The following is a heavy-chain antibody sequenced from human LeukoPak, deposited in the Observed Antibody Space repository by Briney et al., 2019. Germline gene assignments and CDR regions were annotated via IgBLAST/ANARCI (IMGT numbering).Heavy chain of an antibody. CDR1: GFTFDNYG. V-gene: IGHV3-20*04. CDR2: INGNGGST. Sequence: GESLRLSCAASGFTFDNYGMSWVRQVPGKGLEWVSSINGNGGSTAYADSVKGRFTISRDNAKNSLYLQMNSLRAEDTAFYYCVRHDFWSGFKGGDYWGQGTLVTVSS. CDR3: VRHDFWSGFKGGDY. D-gene: IGHD3-3*01. J-gene: IGHJ4*02.